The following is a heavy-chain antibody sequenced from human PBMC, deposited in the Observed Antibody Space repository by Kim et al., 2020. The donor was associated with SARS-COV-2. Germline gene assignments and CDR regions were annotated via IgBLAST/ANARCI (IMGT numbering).Heavy chain of an antibody. CDR2: INTKAGNP. CDR3: AREGAAATSDYFDY. J-gene: IGHJ4*02. D-gene: IGHD2-15*01. Sequence: ASVKVSCKASGYTFTNNAMNWVRQAPGQGLEWMGRINTKAGNPTYAQGFTGRFVFSLDTSVTTTYLQIINLKAEDTAVYYCAREGAAATSDYFDYWGQGTLVTVSS. CDR1: GYTFTNNA. V-gene: IGHV7-4-1*02.